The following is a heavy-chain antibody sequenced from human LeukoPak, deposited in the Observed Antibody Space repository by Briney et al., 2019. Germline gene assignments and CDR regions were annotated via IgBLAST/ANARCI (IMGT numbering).Heavy chain of an antibody. CDR2: ISWNSGSI. CDR1: GFIFNNYA. CDR3: ARDTSEVTTSRDFDY. Sequence: PGGSLRLSCAGSGFIFNNYAMHWVRQPPGKGLEWVSGISWNSGSIDYADSVKGRFTISRDNAKNSLYLQMNSLRAEDTAVYYCARDTSEVTTSRDFDYWGQGTLVTVSS. J-gene: IGHJ4*02. V-gene: IGHV3-9*01. D-gene: IGHD4-17*01.